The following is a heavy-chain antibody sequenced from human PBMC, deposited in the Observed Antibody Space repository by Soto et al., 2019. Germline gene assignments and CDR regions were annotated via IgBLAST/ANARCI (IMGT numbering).Heavy chain of an antibody. V-gene: IGHV1-18*01. CDR1: GYTFTSYG. CDR2: ISAYNGNT. Sequence: GASVKVSCKASGYTFTSYGISWVRQAPGQGLEWMGWISAYNGNTNYAQKLQGRVTMTTDTSTSTAYMELRSLRSDDTAVYYCARDRGSGSYYGSNYWGQGTLVTVSS. D-gene: IGHD1-26*01. J-gene: IGHJ4*02. CDR3: ARDRGSGSYYGSNY.